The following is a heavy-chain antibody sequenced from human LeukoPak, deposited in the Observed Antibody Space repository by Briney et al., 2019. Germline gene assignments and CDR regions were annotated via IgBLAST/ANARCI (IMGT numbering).Heavy chain of an antibody. CDR3: ARGQRYSSSWYGTLGY. D-gene: IGHD6-13*01. J-gene: IGHJ4*02. V-gene: IGHV4-34*01. Sequence: SETLSLTCAAYGVSFSGYYWSWIRQPPGKGLEWIAQINHSGSTNYNPSLKSRVSISVDTSKNQSSLKLSSVTAADTAVYYCARGQRYSSSWYGTLGYWGQGTLVTVSS. CDR2: INHSGST. CDR1: GVSFSGYY.